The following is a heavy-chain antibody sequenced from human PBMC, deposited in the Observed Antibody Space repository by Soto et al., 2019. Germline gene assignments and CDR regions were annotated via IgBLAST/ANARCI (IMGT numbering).Heavy chain of an antibody. CDR1: AFTFNSYS. Sequence: PPGGSLRLSCAASAFTFNSYSMHWVRQAPGKGLEWVAVISYDGGNKYYADSVKGRFTISRDNFKNTLSLQMNSLRPEDTAVYYCARSFETLVLIRAFWFDPWGQGTLVTVS. V-gene: IGHV3-30-3*01. J-gene: IGHJ5*02. CDR3: ARSFETLVLIRAFWFDP. CDR2: ISYDGGNK. D-gene: IGHD3-22*01.